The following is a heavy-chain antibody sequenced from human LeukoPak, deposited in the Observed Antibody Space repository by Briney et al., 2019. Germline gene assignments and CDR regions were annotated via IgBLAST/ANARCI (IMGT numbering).Heavy chain of an antibody. J-gene: IGHJ4*02. CDR1: GFTFSSYS. V-gene: IGHV3-21*01. CDR2: ISSSSSYI. Sequence: GGSLRLSCAASGFTFSSYSMTWVRRAPGKGLEWVSSISSSSSYIYYADSVEGRFTISRDNAKNSLYLQMNSLRAEDTAVYYCARDHTPDYWGQGTLVTVSS. CDR3: ARDHTPDY.